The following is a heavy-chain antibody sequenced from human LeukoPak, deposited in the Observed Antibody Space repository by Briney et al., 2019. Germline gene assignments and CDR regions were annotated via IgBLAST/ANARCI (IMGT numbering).Heavy chain of an antibody. D-gene: IGHD3-16*01. V-gene: IGHV3-30-3*01. CDR3: ARAFTAFDY. CDR2: ISYDGSNK. Sequence: PGGSLRLSCAASGFTFSSYAMHWVRQAPGKGLEWVAVISYDGSNKYYADSVKGRFTISRDNSKNTLYLQMNSLRAEDTAVYYCARAFTAFDYWGQGTLVTVSS. J-gene: IGHJ4*02. CDR1: GFTFSSYA.